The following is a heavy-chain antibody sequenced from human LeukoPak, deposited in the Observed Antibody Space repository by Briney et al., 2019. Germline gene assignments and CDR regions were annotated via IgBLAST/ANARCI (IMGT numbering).Heavy chain of an antibody. J-gene: IGHJ4*02. V-gene: IGHV3-48*03. CDR2: TSTSGSTK. CDR1: GFTFSDYE. CDR3: ARSWLAVAGPEY. D-gene: IGHD6-19*01. Sequence: PGGSLRLSCAASGFTFSDYEMNWVRQAPGMGLEWVSYTSTSGSTKYYADSVRGRFTISRDNATNSLDLQMNSLRAEDTAVYYCARSWLAVAGPEYWGEGTLVTVSS.